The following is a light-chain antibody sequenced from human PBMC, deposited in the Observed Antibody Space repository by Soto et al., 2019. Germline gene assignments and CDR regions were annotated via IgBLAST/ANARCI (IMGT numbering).Light chain of an antibody. CDR1: QSLLH. V-gene: IGKV4-1*01. Sequence: DIVMTQSPDSLAVSLGEGATINCKSSQSLLHLAWYQQKPGQPPKLLIYWASTRESGVPDRFSGSGSGTDCTLTIGSLQAEDVAVYYCQQDYTTPVTFGQGTKVEIK. J-gene: IGKJ1*01. CDR3: QQDYTTPVT. CDR2: WAS.